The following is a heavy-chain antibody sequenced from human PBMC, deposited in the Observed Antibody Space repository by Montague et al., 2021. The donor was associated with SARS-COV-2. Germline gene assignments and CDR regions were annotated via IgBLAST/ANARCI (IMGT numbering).Heavy chain of an antibody. CDR1: GDSIISTTYY. CDR3: ARQNSKSYGWGNSFDY. V-gene: IGHV4-39*01. J-gene: IGHJ4*02. D-gene: IGHD3-10*01. Sequence: SETLSLTCTVSGDSIISTTYYWGWIRQPPGKGLEWIGSTYYSGNTYFNPSPKSRLTISVDTSMNQFSLKLSSVTAADTAVYYCARQNSKSYGWGNSFDYWGQGTLVTVSS. CDR2: TYYSGNT.